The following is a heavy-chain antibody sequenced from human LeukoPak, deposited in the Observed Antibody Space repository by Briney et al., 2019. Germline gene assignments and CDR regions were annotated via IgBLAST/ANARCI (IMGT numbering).Heavy chain of an antibody. D-gene: IGHD5-18*01. Sequence: SETLSLTCTVSGDSISTYHWNWIRKPPGEGLEWIGYVQSTGNSNYNPSLKNRVNISVDMSTHHFVLYLRSVTAADTAVYYCARDKRHSYGRYFDPWGQGMLVTVSS. J-gene: IGHJ5*02. CDR2: VQSTGNS. V-gene: IGHV4-59*01. CDR1: GDSISTYH. CDR3: ARDKRHSYGRYFDP.